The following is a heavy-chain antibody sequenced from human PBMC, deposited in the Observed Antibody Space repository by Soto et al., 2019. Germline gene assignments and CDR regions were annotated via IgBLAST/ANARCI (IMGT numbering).Heavy chain of an antibody. D-gene: IGHD3-10*01. CDR2: IYYTGTT. Sequence: PSETLSLTCSVSGGSINSGGYLFGWIRQRPGMGLEWIGCIYYTGTTHYNPSLKNRVSISVDTSKNQFSLKVTSVTAADTAVYFCERVVYFGELAYLKTSGKGTQVTAPQ. J-gene: IGHJ5*02. CDR3: ERVVYFGELAYLKT. CDR1: GGSINSGGYL. V-gene: IGHV4-31*03.